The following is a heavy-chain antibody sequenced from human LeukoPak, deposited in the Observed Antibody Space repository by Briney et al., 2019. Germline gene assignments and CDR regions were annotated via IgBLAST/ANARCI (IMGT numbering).Heavy chain of an antibody. V-gene: IGHV3-21*01. D-gene: IGHD3-22*01. CDR3: ARDDYFDISDYYSDNAFDI. CDR2: ISVSGGYI. Sequence: NPGGSLRLSCAASGFTLSSYTINWVRQAPGKGLQWVSFISVSGGYIYYADSVKGRFTVSRDNAKNSLSLQMNSLRAEDTAVYYCARDDYFDISDYYSDNAFDIWGQGTMVTVSS. J-gene: IGHJ3*02. CDR1: GFTLSSYT.